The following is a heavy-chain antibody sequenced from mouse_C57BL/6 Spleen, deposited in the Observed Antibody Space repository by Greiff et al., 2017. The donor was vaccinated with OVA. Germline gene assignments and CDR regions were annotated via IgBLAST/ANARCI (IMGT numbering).Heavy chain of an antibody. J-gene: IGHJ3*01. CDR2: IDPNSGGT. Sequence: VQLQQPGAELVKPGASVKLSCKASGYTFTSYWMHWVQQRPGRGLEWIGRIDPNSGGTKYNENFKSKSTLTVDKPSITAYMQHSSLTSEDSAVYYCARGIYDGYQAVFAYWGQGTLVTVSA. CDR3: ARGIYDGYQAVFAY. V-gene: IGHV1-72*01. CDR1: GYTFTSYW. D-gene: IGHD2-3*01.